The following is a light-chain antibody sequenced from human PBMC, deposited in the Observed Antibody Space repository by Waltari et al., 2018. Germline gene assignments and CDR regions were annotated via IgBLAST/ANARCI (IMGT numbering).Light chain of an antibody. V-gene: IGLV3-25*03. CDR3: QSSDTSDSYVGI. J-gene: IGLJ2*01. Sequence: SYELTQPPSVSVSPGQTARITCSGDVLSKQFAYWYQQRPGQAPVLVIDKDIERPSGIPERFSGSSSGTTVTLTISGVQAEDEADYYCQSSDTSDSYVGIFGGGTKLTVL. CDR2: KDI. CDR1: VLSKQF.